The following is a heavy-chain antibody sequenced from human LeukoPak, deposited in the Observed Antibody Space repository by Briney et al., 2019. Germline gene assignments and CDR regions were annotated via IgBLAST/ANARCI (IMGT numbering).Heavy chain of an antibody. Sequence: PGGSLRLSCAASGFTFSSYSMNWVRQAPGRGLKWVSYISSSSSTIYFADSVKGRFTISRDNAKNSLYLQMNSLRAEDTAVYYCARDHSSGRPAFDYWGQGTLVTVSS. V-gene: IGHV3-48*01. CDR3: ARDHSSGRPAFDY. J-gene: IGHJ4*02. CDR2: ISSSSSTI. CDR1: GFTFSSYS. D-gene: IGHD6-19*01.